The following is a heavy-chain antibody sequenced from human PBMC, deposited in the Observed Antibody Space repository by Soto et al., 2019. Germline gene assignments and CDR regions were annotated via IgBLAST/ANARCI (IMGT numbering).Heavy chain of an antibody. D-gene: IGHD3-22*01. V-gene: IGHV3-48*03. J-gene: IGHJ1*01. CDR3: ARAPYYYDSSGYYYGEPRPEYFQH. CDR1: GFTFSSYE. Sequence: HPGGSLRLSCAASGFTFSSYEMNWVRQAPGKGLEWVSYISSSGSTIYYADSVKGRFTISRDNAKNSLYLQMNSLRAEDTAVYYCARAPYYYDSSGYYYGEPRPEYFQHWGQGTLVTVSS. CDR2: ISSSGSTI.